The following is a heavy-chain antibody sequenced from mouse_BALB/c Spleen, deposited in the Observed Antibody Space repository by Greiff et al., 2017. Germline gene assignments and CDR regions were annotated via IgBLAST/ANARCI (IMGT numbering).Heavy chain of an antibody. D-gene: IGHD1-1*01. V-gene: IGHV14-4*02. CDR2: IDPENGDT. CDR3: NALYYGSSYDFDY. Sequence: VQLQQSGAELVRSGASVKLSCTASGFNIKDYYMHWVKQRPEQGLEWIGWIDPENGDTEYAPKFQGKATMTADTSSNTAYLQLSSLTSEDTAVYYCNALYYGSSYDFDYGGQGTTLTVSS. J-gene: IGHJ2*01. CDR1: GFNIKDYY.